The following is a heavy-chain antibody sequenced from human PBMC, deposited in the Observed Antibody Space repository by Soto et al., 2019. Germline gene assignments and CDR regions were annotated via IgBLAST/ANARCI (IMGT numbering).Heavy chain of an antibody. CDR1: GYTFTGYY. CDR3: ARDLRGSSGWYFTFDY. Sequence: GASVKVSCKASGYTFTGYYMHWVRQAPGQGLEWMGWINPNSAGTNYAQKFQGWVTMTRDTSISTAYMELSRLRSDDTAVYYCARDLRGSSGWYFTFDYWGQGTLVTVSS. V-gene: IGHV1-2*04. D-gene: IGHD6-19*01. J-gene: IGHJ4*02. CDR2: INPNSAGT.